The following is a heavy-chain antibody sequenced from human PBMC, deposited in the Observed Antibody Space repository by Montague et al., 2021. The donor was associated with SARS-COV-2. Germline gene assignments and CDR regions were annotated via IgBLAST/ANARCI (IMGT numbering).Heavy chain of an antibody. D-gene: IGHD4-23*01. V-gene: IGHV4-59*01. CDR1: SGSITGYY. CDR2: IYDGGAV. Sequence: SETLSLTCTVSSGSITGYYWSWLRRSPGEGLEWIAYIYDGGAVNYNPSLGSRVTISTDTSKNQLSLKVNSVTAADTAVYYCVRDHPYGGPRGAYDIWGQGTVVTVSS. CDR3: VRDHPYGGPRGAYDI. J-gene: IGHJ3*02.